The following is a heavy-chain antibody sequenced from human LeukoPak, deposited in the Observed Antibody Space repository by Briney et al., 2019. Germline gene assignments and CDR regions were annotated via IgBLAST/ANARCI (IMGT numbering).Heavy chain of an antibody. Sequence: WIRQPPGKGLEWVSSISSSSSYIYYADSVKGRFTISRDNAKNSLYLQMNSLRAEDTAVYYCASSPYSRYYFDYWGQGTLVTVSS. V-gene: IGHV3-21*01. D-gene: IGHD6-13*01. J-gene: IGHJ4*02. CDR3: ASSPYSRYYFDY. CDR2: ISSSSSYI.